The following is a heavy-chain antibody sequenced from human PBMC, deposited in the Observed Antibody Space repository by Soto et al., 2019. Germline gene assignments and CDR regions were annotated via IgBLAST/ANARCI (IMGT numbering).Heavy chain of an antibody. CDR2: ISYHGNDK. CDR1: GFTFRTYG. D-gene: IGHD6-13*01. V-gene: IGHV3-30*18. J-gene: IGHJ4*02. Sequence: QVHLVESGGGAVQPGRSLRLSCTASGFTFRTYGMHWVRKAPGKGLEWVALISYHGNDKYYGDSVKGRFSISRDNTKNTLYQQMDSLRPEDTAVYFWAKERVEYSSSWFLSEYMQEWGQGTQVTVSS. CDR3: AKERVEYSSSWFLSEYMQE.